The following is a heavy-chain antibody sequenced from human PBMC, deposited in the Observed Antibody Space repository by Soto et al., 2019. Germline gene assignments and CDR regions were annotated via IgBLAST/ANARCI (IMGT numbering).Heavy chain of an antibody. CDR2: ISYDGSTK. D-gene: IGHD3-3*02. V-gene: IGHV3-30*18. Sequence: QVQLVESGGGVIQPGTSLRLSCAASGFSFSNYGMHWVRLAPGRGLEWVAVISYDGSTKYYGDSVKGRFTTSRDNSINTLYLQMNSLRAEDTALYYCAKDQISHFWSGFPPYYSYTMDVWGPGTTVTVSS. J-gene: IGHJ6*02. CDR1: GFSFSNYG. CDR3: AKDQISHFWSGFPPYYSYTMDV.